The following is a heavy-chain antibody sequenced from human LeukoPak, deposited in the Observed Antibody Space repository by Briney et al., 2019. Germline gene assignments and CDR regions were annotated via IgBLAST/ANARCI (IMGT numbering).Heavy chain of an antibody. J-gene: IGHJ4*02. V-gene: IGHV4-30-2*01. Sequence: PSETLSLTCTVSGGPISSGGYYWSWIRQPPGKGLEWIGYIYHSGSTYYNPSLKSRVTISVDRSENQFSLKLSSVTAADTAVYYCAREQQQPLYQDYLWGQGTLVTVSS. D-gene: IGHD6-13*01. CDR1: GGPISSGGYY. CDR3: AREQQQPLYQDYL. CDR2: IYHSGST.